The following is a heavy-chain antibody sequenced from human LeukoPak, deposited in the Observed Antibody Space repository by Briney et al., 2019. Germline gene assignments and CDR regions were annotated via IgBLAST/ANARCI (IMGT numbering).Heavy chain of an antibody. CDR3: ARDQTPFY. D-gene: IGHD2-15*01. CDR2: ISSNGGST. CDR1: GFTFSSYA. J-gene: IGHJ4*02. V-gene: IGHV3-64*01. Sequence: GGSLRLSCAASGFTFSSYAMHCVRQAPGKGLEYVSAISSNGGSTYYANSVKGRFTISRDNAKSSMWLQMNSLRDEDTAVYYCARDQTPFYWGQGSLVTVSS.